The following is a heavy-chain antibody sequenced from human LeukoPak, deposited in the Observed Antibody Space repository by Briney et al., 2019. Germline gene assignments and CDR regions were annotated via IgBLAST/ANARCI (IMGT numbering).Heavy chain of an antibody. D-gene: IGHD3-22*01. CDR1: GFTFSSYW. V-gene: IGHV3-74*01. Sequence: GGSLDLSCAASGFTFSSYWMHWVRPAPGKGRVWVSRIKSDGSTNYADSVKGRFTISRDNAKNTVSLQMNSLRAEDTGVYYCARAPSEIGGYYPEYFRHWGQGTLVTVSS. CDR3: ARAPSEIGGYYPEYFRH. J-gene: IGHJ1*01. CDR2: IKSDGST.